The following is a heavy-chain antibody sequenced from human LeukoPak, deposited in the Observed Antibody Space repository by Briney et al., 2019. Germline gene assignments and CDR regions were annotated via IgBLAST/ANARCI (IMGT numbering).Heavy chain of an antibody. D-gene: IGHD2-2*01. CDR3: AKDRGERHCSSTSCYVEPYFDY. CDR2: IDKTTYPT. Sequence: PGGSLRLSCAASGFTFSSYAMSWVRQAPGKGLEWVSTIDKTTYPTSYADSVKGRFTISRDNSKNTLYLQMNSLRAEDTAVYYCAKDRGERHCSSTSCYVEPYFDYWGQGTLVTVSS. J-gene: IGHJ4*02. CDR1: GFTFSSYA. V-gene: IGHV3-23*01.